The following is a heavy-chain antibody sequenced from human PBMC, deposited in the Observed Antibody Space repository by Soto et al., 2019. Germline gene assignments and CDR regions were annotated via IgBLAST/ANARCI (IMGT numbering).Heavy chain of an antibody. D-gene: IGHD6-19*01. CDR3: TGAQCIKLKYYYPDLDT. J-gene: IGHJ6*02. CDR1: GGSVSSGGEY. CDR2: IHYRGST. V-gene: IGHV4-31*03. Sequence: QVQLQESGPGLVKPSQTLSLTCTVSGGSVSSGGEYWSWVRQHPGKGLEWIGYIHYRGSTYYHPSLTGRGTISLATSNTQIAPRLNSLTAAATGTYYCTGAQCIKLKYYYPDLDTWGQGTAVTASS.